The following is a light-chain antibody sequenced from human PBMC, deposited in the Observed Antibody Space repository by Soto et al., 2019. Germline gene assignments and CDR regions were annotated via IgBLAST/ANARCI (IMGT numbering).Light chain of an antibody. CDR1: QSVSSN. Sequence: EIVMTQSPATLSVSPGERATLSCGASQSVSSNLAWYQQKPGQGPRLLIYGASSRATGIPARFSGSGSATEFTLTISSLQSEDFAVYYCQQYNNWLTWTFGQGTKVDIK. CDR3: QQYNNWLTWT. CDR2: GAS. J-gene: IGKJ1*01. V-gene: IGKV3-15*01.